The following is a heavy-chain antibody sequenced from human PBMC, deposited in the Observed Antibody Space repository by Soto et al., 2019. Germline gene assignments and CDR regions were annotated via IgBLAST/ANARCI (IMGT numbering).Heavy chain of an antibody. CDR2: IYYSGST. Sequence: PSETLSLTCTVSGGSITGYYWSWIRQPPGKGLEWIGYIYYSGSTNYNPSLKSRVTISVDTSKNQFSLKLSSVTAADTAVYYCARRHHVDTAMVTAFDPWGQGTLVTVSS. CDR1: GGSITGYY. D-gene: IGHD5-18*01. J-gene: IGHJ5*02. CDR3: ARRHHVDTAMVTAFDP. V-gene: IGHV4-59*08.